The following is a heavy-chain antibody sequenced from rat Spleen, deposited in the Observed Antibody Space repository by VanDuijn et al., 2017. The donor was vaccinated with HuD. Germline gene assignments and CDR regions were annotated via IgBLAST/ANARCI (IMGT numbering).Heavy chain of an antibody. D-gene: IGHD3-1*01. J-gene: IGHJ2*01. CDR2: ISYDGSST. V-gene: IGHV5-22*01. CDR1: GFTFSDYY. CDR3: ARHSGPPLDY. Sequence: EVQLVESGGGLVQPGRSMKLSCVVSGFTFSDYYMAWVRQAPTKGLEWVATISYDGSSTYYRDSVKGRFTIYRDNTKNTLYLQMNRLRSEETDTYYCARHSGPPLDYWGQGVMVTVSS.